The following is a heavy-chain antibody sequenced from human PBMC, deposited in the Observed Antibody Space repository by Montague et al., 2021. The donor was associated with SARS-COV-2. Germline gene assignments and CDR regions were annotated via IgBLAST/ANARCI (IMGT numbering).Heavy chain of an antibody. CDR3: ASLRGSAEILTAFQGVSYFYGMDV. V-gene: IGHV4-61*01. J-gene: IGHJ6*02. D-gene: IGHD3-9*01. Sequence: SETLSLTCTVSGGSISSGSFYWSWIRQPPGKGLELIGYIYYTGSXYYNPSLKSRVTISVDTSKNQFSLKLSSVTAADTAVYYCASLRGSAEILTAFQGVSYFYGMDVWGQGTTVTVSS. CDR2: IYYTGSX. CDR1: GGSISSGSFY.